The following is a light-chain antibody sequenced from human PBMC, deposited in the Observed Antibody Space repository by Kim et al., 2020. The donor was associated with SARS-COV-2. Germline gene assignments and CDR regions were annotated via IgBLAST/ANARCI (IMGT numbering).Light chain of an antibody. CDR3: SSYAGSNIVV. CDR1: SSDIGGYNY. Sequence: LTQPPSASGSPGQSITISCTGSSSDIGGYNYVSWYQQHPGKAPKLMIYEVSERPSGVPDRFSGSKSGNTASLTVSGLQADDEAGYYCSSYAGSNIVV. V-gene: IGLV2-8*01. CDR2: EVS. J-gene: IGLJ2*01.